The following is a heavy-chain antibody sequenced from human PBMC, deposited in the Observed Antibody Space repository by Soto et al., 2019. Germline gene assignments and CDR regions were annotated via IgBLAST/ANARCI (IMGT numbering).Heavy chain of an antibody. CDR1: GDSISSNNNY. V-gene: IGHV4-30-4*01. J-gene: IGHJ5*02. CDR3: ARGRGYSYGLDP. CDR2: ISYSGTT. Sequence: QVQLQESGPGLVKPSQTLSLTCTVSGDSISSNNNYWSWIRQPPGEGLEWIGFISYSGTTSYSPSLKSLVPISLDTSKTQSSPSLSSVTAADTAVYYCARGRGYSYGLDPWGQGTLVTVSS. D-gene: IGHD5-18*01.